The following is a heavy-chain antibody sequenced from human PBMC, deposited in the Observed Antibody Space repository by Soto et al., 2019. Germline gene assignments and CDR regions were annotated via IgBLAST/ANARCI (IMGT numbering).Heavy chain of an antibody. D-gene: IGHD3-9*01. J-gene: IGHJ6*02. CDR1: GFTFSSYA. Sequence: GGSLRLSCAASGFTFSSYAMHWVRQAPGKGLEWVAVISYDGSNKYYADSVKGRFTISRDNSKNTLYLQMNSLRAEDTAVYYCARGGGYFDWLPYSRPGPNYGMDVWGQGTTVTVSS. CDR2: ISYDGSNK. V-gene: IGHV3-30-3*01. CDR3: ARGGGYFDWLPYSRPGPNYGMDV.